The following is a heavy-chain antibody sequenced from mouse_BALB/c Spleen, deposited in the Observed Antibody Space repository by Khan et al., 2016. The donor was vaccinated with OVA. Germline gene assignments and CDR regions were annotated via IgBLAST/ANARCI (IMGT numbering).Heavy chain of an antibody. CDR1: GYIFTDFS. CDR3: ARGSGNYRFAY. Sequence: QVQLQQSGAELVRPGVSVKISCKGSGYIFTDFSMHWVKRSHAKSLEWIGVISTYYGDSIYNQNFKDKATLTVEKSSSTAYMELARLTSEDSAIYYWARGSGNYRFAYGGQGTLVTVSA. CDR2: ISTYYGDS. V-gene: IGHV1S137*01. J-gene: IGHJ3*01. D-gene: IGHD2-1*01.